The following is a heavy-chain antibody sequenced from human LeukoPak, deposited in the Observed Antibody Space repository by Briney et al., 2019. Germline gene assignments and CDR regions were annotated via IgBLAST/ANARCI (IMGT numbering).Heavy chain of an antibody. D-gene: IGHD2-8*02. CDR1: GFTFSNYA. J-gene: IGHJ4*02. V-gene: IGHV3-23*01. CDR3: ATYRQVLLPFES. Sequence: GGSLRLSCAASGFTFSNYAMSWVRQAPGKGLEWVSAISGSASSTYHADSVKGRFTISRDNSKNTLYPQMNSLRAEDTAVYYCATYRQVLLPFESWGQGTLVTVSS. CDR2: ISGSASST.